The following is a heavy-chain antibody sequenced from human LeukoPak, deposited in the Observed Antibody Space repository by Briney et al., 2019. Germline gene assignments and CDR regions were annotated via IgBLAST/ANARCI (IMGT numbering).Heavy chain of an antibody. CDR1: GCSISSTTYY. CDR2: IYYSGTT. CDR3: GRQRAGATDY. Sequence: SETLSLTCAVSGCSISSTTYYWGCIRQPPGKGLEWIGTIYYSGTTSYSPSLKSRITMSVDTSKNQFSLKLSSVTAADTGVYYCGRQRAGATDYWGQGTLVTVSS. J-gene: IGHJ4*02. D-gene: IGHD1-26*01. V-gene: IGHV4-39*01.